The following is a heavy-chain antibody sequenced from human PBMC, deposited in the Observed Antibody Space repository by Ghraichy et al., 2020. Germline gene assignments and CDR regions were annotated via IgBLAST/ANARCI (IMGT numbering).Heavy chain of an antibody. J-gene: IGHJ4*02. D-gene: IGHD3-22*01. CDR1: GFTFSSYA. CDR2: ISGSGGST. V-gene: IGHV3-23*01. Sequence: GESLNISCAASGFTFSSYAMSWVRQAPGKGLEWVSAISGSGGSTYYADSVKGRFTISRDNSKNTLYLQMNSLRAEDTAVYYCAKDPHYYDSSGSEGVDYWGQGTLVTVSS. CDR3: AKDPHYYDSSGSEGVDY.